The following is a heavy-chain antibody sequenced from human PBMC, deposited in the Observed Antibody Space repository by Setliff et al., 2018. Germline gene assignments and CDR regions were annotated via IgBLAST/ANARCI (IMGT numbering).Heavy chain of an antibody. CDR2: FFHTGST. J-gene: IGHJ4*02. Sequence: PSETLSLTCTVSGYSISSGYYWGWIRQPPGKGLEWLGSFFHTGSTYYKSSLESRVTMSVDTSKNQFSLKLTSVTAADTAVYYCRSWSHSCHNDYWGQGTLVTVSS. CDR3: RSWSHSCHNDY. V-gene: IGHV4-38-2*02. D-gene: IGHD3-16*02. CDR1: GYSISSGYY.